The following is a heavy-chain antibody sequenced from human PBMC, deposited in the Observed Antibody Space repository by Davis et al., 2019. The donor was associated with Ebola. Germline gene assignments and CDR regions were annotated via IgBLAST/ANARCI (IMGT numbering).Heavy chain of an antibody. CDR2: IYYSGST. CDR1: GGSISSSNW. Sequence: MPSETLSPPCAVLGGSISSSNWWSWVRQPPGKGLEWIGYIYYSGSTNYNPSLKSRVTISVDTSKNQFSLKLSSVTAADTAVYYCAREVGKYCSGGSCYYYGMDVWGQGTTVTVSS. D-gene: IGHD2-15*01. J-gene: IGHJ6*02. CDR3: AREVGKYCSGGSCYYYGMDV. V-gene: IGHV4-4*02.